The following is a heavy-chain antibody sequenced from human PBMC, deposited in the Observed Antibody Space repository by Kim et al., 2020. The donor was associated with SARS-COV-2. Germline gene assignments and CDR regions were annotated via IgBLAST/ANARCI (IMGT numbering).Heavy chain of an antibody. CDR2: ISWNSGSI. CDR3: AKVEWYSSRWYEYYFDY. D-gene: IGHD6-13*01. J-gene: IGHJ4*01. CDR1: GFTFDDYA. Sequence: GGSLRLSCAASGFTFDDYAMHWVRQAPGKGLEWVSGISWNSGSIGYADSVKGRFTISRDNAKNSLYLQMNSLRAEDTALYYCAKVEWYSSRWYEYYFDY. V-gene: IGHV3-9*01.